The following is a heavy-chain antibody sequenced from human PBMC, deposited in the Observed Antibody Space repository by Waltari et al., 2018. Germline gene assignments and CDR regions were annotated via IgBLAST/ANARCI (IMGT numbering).Heavy chain of an antibody. D-gene: IGHD3-3*01. CDR1: GGSISSSSFF. CDR2: LYYTGNT. J-gene: IGHJ4*02. Sequence: QLQLQESGPGLVKPSETLSLTCSVSGGSISSSSFFWGWIRQPPGKGLEWIGSLYYTGNTYYTPSLKSRVTIAADTSKNQFSLKLSSVTAADTAVYYCARHMPYYDSIYYFDYWGQGTLVTVSS. V-gene: IGHV4-39*01. CDR3: ARHMPYYDSIYYFDY.